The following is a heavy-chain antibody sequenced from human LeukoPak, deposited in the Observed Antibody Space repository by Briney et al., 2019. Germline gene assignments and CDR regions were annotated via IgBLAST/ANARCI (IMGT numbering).Heavy chain of an antibody. J-gene: IGHJ4*02. CDR3: AKDAEVYYYDSSGPFDY. CDR2: ISGSGGST. V-gene: IGHV3-23*01. D-gene: IGHD3-22*01. Sequence: GGSLRLSRAASGFTFSSYAMSWVRQAPGKGLEWVSAISGSGGSTYYADPVKGRFTISRDNSKNTLYLQMNSLRAEDTAVYYCAKDAEVYYYDSSGPFDYWGQGTLVTVSS. CDR1: GFTFSSYA.